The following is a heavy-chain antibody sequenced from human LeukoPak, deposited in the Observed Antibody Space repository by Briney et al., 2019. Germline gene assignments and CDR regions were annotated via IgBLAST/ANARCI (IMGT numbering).Heavy chain of an antibody. CDR3: ASRKVDYYYGMDV. V-gene: IGHV4-30-2*01. CDR2: IYHSGST. Sequence: SETLSLTCAVSGGSISRGGYSWSWIRQPPGKGLEWIGYIYHSGSTYYNPSLKSRVTISVDRSKNQFSLKLSSVTAADTAVYYCASRKVDYYYGMDVWGKGTTVTVSS. CDR1: GGSISRGGYS. D-gene: IGHD2-15*01. J-gene: IGHJ6*04.